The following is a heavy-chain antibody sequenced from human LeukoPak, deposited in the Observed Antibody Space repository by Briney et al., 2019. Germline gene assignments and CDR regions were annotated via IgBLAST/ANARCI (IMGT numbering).Heavy chain of an antibody. CDR1: GYTFNSYG. CDR3: ARVGRYCSSTSCYPYYYYYGMDV. D-gene: IGHD2-2*01. J-gene: IGHJ6*02. Sequence: ASVKVSCKASGYTFNSYGISWVRQAPGQGLEWMGGIIPIFGTANYAQKFQGRVTITADESTSTAYMALSSLRSEDTAVYYCARVGRYCSSTSCYPYYYYYGMDVWGQGTTVTVSS. CDR2: IIPIFGTA. V-gene: IGHV1-69*13.